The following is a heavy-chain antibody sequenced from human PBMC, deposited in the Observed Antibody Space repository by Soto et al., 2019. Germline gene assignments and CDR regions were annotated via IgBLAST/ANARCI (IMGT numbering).Heavy chain of an antibody. Sequence: GGSLRLSCAASGFTFSSYAMSWVRQAPGKGLEWVSAISGSGGSTYYADSVKGRFTISRDNSKNTLYLQMNSLRAEDTAVYYCAKVQGSRGARDYYYGMDVWGQGTTVTVSS. D-gene: IGHD3-10*01. CDR3: AKVQGSRGARDYYYGMDV. CDR1: GFTFSSYA. J-gene: IGHJ6*02. CDR2: ISGSGGST. V-gene: IGHV3-23*01.